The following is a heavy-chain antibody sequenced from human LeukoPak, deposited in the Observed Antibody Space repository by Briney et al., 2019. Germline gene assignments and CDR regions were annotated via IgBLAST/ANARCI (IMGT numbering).Heavy chain of an antibody. CDR2: ISGRGEAI. J-gene: IGHJ4*02. CDR1: GFTFSSYS. CDR3: ARTYGSGSLDY. D-gene: IGHD2-15*01. Sequence: GGSLRLSCAASGFTFSSYSMDWVRQAPGKGLEWISYISGRGEAIFYADSVQGRFTISRDNAKNSIYLQMNGLTAEDTAVYYCARTYGSGSLDYGGQGTLVTVSS. V-gene: IGHV3-48*01.